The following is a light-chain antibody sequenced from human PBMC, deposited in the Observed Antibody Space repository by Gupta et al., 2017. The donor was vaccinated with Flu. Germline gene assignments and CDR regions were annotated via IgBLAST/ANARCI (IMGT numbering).Light chain of an antibody. J-gene: IGLJ2*01. CDR1: ILKYND. Sequence: ILKYNDAREYQQKPVEAPLLVIYVKNNRPAGSQDRDSGSISGKTAASTITGTQAEDEADYYCNYRDSDINHLSRVFGGWTKLTVL. CDR2: VKN. V-gene: IGLV3-19*01. CDR3: NYRDSDINHLSRV.